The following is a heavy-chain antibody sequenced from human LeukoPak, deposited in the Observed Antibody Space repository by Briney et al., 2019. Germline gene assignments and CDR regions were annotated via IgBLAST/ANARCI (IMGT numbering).Heavy chain of an antibody. D-gene: IGHD1-26*01. J-gene: IGHJ1*01. Sequence: HAGGSLRLSCAASGFTFSSYWMSWVRQGPGKGLEWVANTNQDGGEKDNVDSVKGRFTISRDNAKNSLYLQMNSLTAEDTAVYYCVRAERGSYPEYFQHWGPGTLVTVS. CDR1: GFTFSSYW. CDR2: TNQDGGEK. V-gene: IGHV3-7*04. CDR3: VRAERGSYPEYFQH.